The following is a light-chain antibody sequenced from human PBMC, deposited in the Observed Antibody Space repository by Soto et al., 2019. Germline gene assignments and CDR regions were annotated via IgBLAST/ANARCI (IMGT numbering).Light chain of an antibody. CDR3: QHYNNWPPWT. CDR1: QSVSSN. Sequence: EIVMTQSPATLSVFPGERATLSCRASQSVSSNLAWYQQKPGQAPRLLIYRASTRATGIPARFSGSGSGTEFTLTISSLQSEDFAVYYSQHYNNWPPWTFGQGTKVEIK. CDR2: RAS. J-gene: IGKJ1*01. V-gene: IGKV3-15*01.